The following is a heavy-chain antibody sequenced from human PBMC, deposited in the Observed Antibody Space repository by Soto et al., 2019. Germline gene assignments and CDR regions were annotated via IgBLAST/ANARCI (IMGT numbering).Heavy chain of an antibody. J-gene: IGHJ5*02. Sequence: ASVKVSCKASGYTFTGDYMHWVRQAPGQGLEWMGWINPNSGGTNYAQKFQGRVTMTRDTSISTAYMELSRLRSDDTAVYYCARVILDIVVVPAAMDPWGQGTLVTVS. CDR2: INPNSGGT. V-gene: IGHV1-2*02. CDR3: ARVILDIVVVPAAMDP. D-gene: IGHD2-2*01. CDR1: GYTFTGDY.